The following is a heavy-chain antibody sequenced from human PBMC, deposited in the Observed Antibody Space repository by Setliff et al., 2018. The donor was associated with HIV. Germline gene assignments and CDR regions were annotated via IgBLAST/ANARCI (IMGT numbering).Heavy chain of an antibody. V-gene: IGHV3-30*04. J-gene: IGHJ6*02. CDR2: ISYDGSNK. CDR1: SSYA. CDR3: AKDQVMRPITGYYYGMDV. Sequence: LRLSCEAFSSYAMHWVRQAPGKGLVWVAVISYDGSNKYYADSVKGRFTIFRDNSRNTLYLQMNSLRAEDTAVYYCAKDQVMRPITGYYYGMDVWGQGTTVTVSS. D-gene: IGHD2-8*02.